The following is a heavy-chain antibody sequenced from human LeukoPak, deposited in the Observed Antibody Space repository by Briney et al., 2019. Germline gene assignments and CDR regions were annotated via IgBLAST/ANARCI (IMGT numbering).Heavy chain of an antibody. D-gene: IGHD3-3*01. CDR3: ARDDDGNLEWLFPHFDY. CDR1: GFTFSSYS. J-gene: IGHJ4*02. V-gene: IGHV3-21*01. Sequence: PGGSLRLSCAASGFTFSSYSMNWVRQAPGKGLEWVSSISSSSSYIYYADSVKGRFTISRDNAKNSLYLQMNSLRAEDTAVYYCARDDDGNLEWLFPHFDYWGQGTLVTVSS. CDR2: ISSSSSYI.